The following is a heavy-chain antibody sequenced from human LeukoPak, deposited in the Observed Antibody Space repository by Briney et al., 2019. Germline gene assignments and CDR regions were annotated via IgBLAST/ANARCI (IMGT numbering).Heavy chain of an antibody. V-gene: IGHV3-48*01. J-gene: IGHJ4*02. CDR3: ARVIWRGYYQIGY. CDR2: IRSGGSIT. D-gene: IGHD3-3*01. CDR1: GFTFSSYS. Sequence: GGSLRLSCAASGFTFSSYSLNWVRQAPGKGLEWVSYIRSGGSITPYADNVKGRFNISRDNANDSLYLQMNSLRAEDTAVYYWARVIWRGYYQIGYWGQGTVVTVSS.